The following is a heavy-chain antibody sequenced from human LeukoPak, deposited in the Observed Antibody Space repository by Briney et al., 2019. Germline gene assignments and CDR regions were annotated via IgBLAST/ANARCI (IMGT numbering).Heavy chain of an antibody. J-gene: IGHJ6*02. Sequence: GGSLRLSCTASGFPFRDHAMSWVRQAPGKGLEWVSSISSSSSYIYYADSVKGRFTISRDNAKNSLYLQMNSLRAEDTAVYYCARVSQGMDVWGQGTTVTVSS. CDR2: ISSSSSYI. V-gene: IGHV3-21*01. CDR1: GFPFRDHA. CDR3: ARVSQGMDV.